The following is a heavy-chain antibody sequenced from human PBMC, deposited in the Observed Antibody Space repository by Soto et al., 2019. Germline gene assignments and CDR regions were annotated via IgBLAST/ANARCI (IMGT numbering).Heavy chain of an antibody. D-gene: IGHD3-16*02. CDR2: IYYSGST. V-gene: IGHV4-59*01. Sequence: SETLSLTCTVSGGSISSYYWSWIRQPPGKGLEWIGYIYYSGSTNYNPSLKSRVTISVDTSKNQFSLKLSSVTAADTAVYYCARVTMITFGGVIAKVFDYWGQGTLVTVSS. CDR3: ARVTMITFGGVIAKVFDY. CDR1: GGSISSYY. J-gene: IGHJ4*02.